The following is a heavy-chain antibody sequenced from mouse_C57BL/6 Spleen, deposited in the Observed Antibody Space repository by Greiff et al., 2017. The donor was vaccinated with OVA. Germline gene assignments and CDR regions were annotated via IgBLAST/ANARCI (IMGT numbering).Heavy chain of an antibody. V-gene: IGHV1-9*01. CDR2: ILPGSGST. CDR1: GYTFTGYW. D-gene: IGHD2-12*01. J-gene: IGHJ3*01. Sequence: QVQLQQSGAELMKPGASVKLSCKATGYTFTGYWIEWVKQRPGHGLEWIGEILPGSGSTNYNEKFKGKATLTADTSSNTAYMQLSSLTTEDSAIYYCARKLYQPPGFAYWGQGTLVTVSA. CDR3: ARKLYQPPGFAY.